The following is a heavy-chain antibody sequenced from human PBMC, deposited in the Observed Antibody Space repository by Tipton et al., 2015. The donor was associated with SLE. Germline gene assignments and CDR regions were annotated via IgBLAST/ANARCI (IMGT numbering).Heavy chain of an antibody. CDR1: GESFNGYF. D-gene: IGHD2-2*01. Sequence: LRLSCAVYGESFNGYFWTWIRQPPGKGLEWIAEIIHSGVTNYNPSLRSRVTISVDMSKNQDSLKLSSVTAADTAVYYCARVAPAEVFDYWGQGTLVTVSS. CDR2: IIHSGVT. CDR3: ARVAPAEVFDY. V-gene: IGHV4-34*12. J-gene: IGHJ4*02.